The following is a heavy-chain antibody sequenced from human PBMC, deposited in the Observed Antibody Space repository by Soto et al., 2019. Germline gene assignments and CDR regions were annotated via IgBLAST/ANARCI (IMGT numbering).Heavy chain of an antibody. Sequence: GASVKVSCKASGYTFTGYYMHWVRQAPGQGLEWMGWINPNSGGTNYAQKFQGWVTMTRDTSISTAYMELSRLRSDDTAVYYCARDKLDYDILTGTYGMDVWGQGTTVTVSS. D-gene: IGHD3-9*01. V-gene: IGHV1-2*04. CDR3: ARDKLDYDILTGTYGMDV. CDR2: INPNSGGT. CDR1: GYTFTGYY. J-gene: IGHJ6*02.